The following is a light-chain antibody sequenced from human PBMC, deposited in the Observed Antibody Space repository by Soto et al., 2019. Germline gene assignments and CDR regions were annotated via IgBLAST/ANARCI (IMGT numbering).Light chain of an antibody. CDR3: ASYTISSTRV. CDR2: EVN. V-gene: IGLV2-14*01. CDR1: NNDVGAYNY. Sequence: QSALTQPASASGSPGQSITISCTGSNNDVGAYNYVSWYQQHPGKAPKLIIYEVNNQPSGVSHRFSGSKSGNTASLTISGLQADDEADYYCASYTISSTRVFGGGTKLTVL. J-gene: IGLJ3*02.